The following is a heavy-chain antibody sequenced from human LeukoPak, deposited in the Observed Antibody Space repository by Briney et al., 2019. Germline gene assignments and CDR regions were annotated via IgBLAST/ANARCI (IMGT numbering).Heavy chain of an antibody. V-gene: IGHV3-30*18. CDR3: AKDPARGYSYSY. J-gene: IGHJ4*02. CDR1: GFTFSSYG. CDR2: ISYDGSNK. D-gene: IGHD5-18*01. Sequence: GGSLRLSCAASGFTFSSYGMHWVRQAPGKGLEWVAVISYDGSNKYYADSVKGRFTISRDNSKNTLYLQMNSLRAEDTAVYYCAKDPARGYSYSYWGQGTLVTVSS.